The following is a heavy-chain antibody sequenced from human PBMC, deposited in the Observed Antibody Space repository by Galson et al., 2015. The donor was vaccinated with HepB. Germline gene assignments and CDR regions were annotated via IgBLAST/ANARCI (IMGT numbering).Heavy chain of an antibody. V-gene: IGHV1-69*01. CDR1: RGIFSSYA. J-gene: IGHJ6*03. CDR3: AKSRGSNDFWGAYYYYHLDV. D-gene: IGHD3/OR15-3a*01. Sequence: SCKASRGIFSSYAINWVRQAPGQGLEWMGGILPMFGTTNHAQKFQGRVTISADESTSTAYMELSSLRSEDTAIYYCAKSRGSNDFWGAYYYYHLDVWAKGTTVTVSS. CDR2: ILPMFGTT.